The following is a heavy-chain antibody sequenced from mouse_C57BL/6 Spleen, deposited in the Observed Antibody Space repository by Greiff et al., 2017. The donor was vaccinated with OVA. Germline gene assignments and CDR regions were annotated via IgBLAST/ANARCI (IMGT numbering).Heavy chain of an antibody. J-gene: IGHJ1*03. CDR1: GYSFTGYY. CDR2: INPSTGGT. Sequence: VQLQQSGPELVKPGASVKISCKASGYSFTGYYMNWVKQSPEKSLEWIGEINPSTGGTTYNQKFKAKATLTVDKSSSTAYMQLKSLTSEDSAVYYCARRGYYYGSSSLWYFGVWGTGTTVTVSS. D-gene: IGHD1-1*01. CDR3: ARRGYYYGSSSLWYFGV. V-gene: IGHV1-42*01.